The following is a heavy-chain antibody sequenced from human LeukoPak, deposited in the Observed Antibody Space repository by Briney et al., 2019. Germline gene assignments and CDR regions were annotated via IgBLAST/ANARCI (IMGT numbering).Heavy chain of an antibody. D-gene: IGHD6-13*01. V-gene: IGHV5-51*01. J-gene: IGHJ3*02. Sequence: GESLKISCKGSGYTFTNYWIGWVRQTPGKGLEWMGIIYPDDSDTRYSPSLQGQVTISADKSISTAYLQWSSLKASDTAMYYCARHSKMDAFDIWGQGTMVTVSS. CDR2: IYPDDSDT. CDR3: ARHSKMDAFDI. CDR1: GYTFTNYW.